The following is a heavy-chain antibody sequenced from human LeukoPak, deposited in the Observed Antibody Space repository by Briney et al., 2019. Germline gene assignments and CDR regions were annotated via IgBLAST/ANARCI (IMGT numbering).Heavy chain of an antibody. CDR1: GYTFTSYG. Sequence: GASVKVSCKASGYTFTSYGISWGREAPGQGVEWMGWISAYNGNTNYAQKLQGRVTMTTDTSTSTAYMELRSLRSDDTAVYYCARVPPYWGSSYYYYYMDVWGKGTTVTVSS. CDR2: ISAYNGNT. J-gene: IGHJ6*03. V-gene: IGHV1-18*01. CDR3: ARVPPYWGSSYYYYYMDV. D-gene: IGHD7-27*01.